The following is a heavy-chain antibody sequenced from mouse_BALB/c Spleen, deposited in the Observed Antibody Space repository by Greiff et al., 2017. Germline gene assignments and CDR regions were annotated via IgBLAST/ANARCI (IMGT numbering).Heavy chain of an antibody. CDR2: IWSGGST. Sequence: VKVEESGPGLVQPSQSLSITCTVSGFSLTSYGVHWVRQSPGKGLEWLGVIWSGGSTDYNAAFISRLSISKDNSKSQVFFKMNSLQANDTAIYYCARTIGTTVYAMDYWGQGTSVTVSS. D-gene: IGHD2-14*01. CDR3: ARTIGTTVYAMDY. J-gene: IGHJ4*01. V-gene: IGHV2-2*02. CDR1: GFSLTSYG.